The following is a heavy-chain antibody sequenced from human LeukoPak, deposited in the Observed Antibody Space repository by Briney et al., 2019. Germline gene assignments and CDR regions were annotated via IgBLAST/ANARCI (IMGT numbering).Heavy chain of an antibody. CDR1: GFTFSSYW. CDR3: ARGPVTMVRGVMRRRYYFDY. CDR2: IKQDGSEK. Sequence: GGSLRLSCAASGFTFSSYWMSWVRQAPGKGLEWVANIKQDGSEKYYVDSVKGRFTISRDNAKNSLYLQMNSLRAADTAVYYCARGPVTMVRGVMRRRYYFDYWGQGTLVTVSS. V-gene: IGHV3-7*01. D-gene: IGHD3-10*01. J-gene: IGHJ4*02.